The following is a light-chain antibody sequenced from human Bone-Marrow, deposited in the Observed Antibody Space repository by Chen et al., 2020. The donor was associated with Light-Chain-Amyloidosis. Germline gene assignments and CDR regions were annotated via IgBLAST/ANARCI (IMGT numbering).Light chain of an antibody. CDR3: QQRSNWQT. J-gene: IGKJ1*01. Sequence: EIVLTQSPATLSLSPGERATLSCRASQNVFTYLAWYQQKPGQAPRLLIYDASNRATGIPARFSGSGSGTDFTLTISSLEPEDSAVYYCQQRSNWQTFGQGTKVEIK. V-gene: IGKV3-11*01. CDR2: DAS. CDR1: QNVFTY.